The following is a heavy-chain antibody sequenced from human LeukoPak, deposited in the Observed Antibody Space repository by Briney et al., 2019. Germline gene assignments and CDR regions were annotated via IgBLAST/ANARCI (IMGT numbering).Heavy chain of an antibody. CDR1: GFPFSTYA. D-gene: IGHD2-8*01. CDR3: ARRVDGTKDC. V-gene: IGHV3-23*01. CDR2: ISGSGGTT. J-gene: IGHJ4*02. Sequence: GGSLRLSCAASGFPFSTYAMSWVRQTPGKGLEWVSAISGSGGTTYYPDSVKGRFTISRDNSKNTLYLQMNSLRAEDTAIYYCARRVDGTKDCWGQGTQVTVSS.